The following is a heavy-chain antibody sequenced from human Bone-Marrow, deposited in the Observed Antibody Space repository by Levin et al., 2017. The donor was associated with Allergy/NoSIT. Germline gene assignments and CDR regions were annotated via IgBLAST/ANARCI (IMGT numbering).Heavy chain of an antibody. CDR1: GFTFTNAW. CDR2: VKSKADGGTT. V-gene: IGHV3-15*01. Sequence: GESLKISCAASGFTFTNAWMSWVRQAPGKGLEWVGHVKSKADGGTTDSAALVKGRFTFSRDDSQNTLYLQMNGLKTEDTAVYYCTTLTNAYIWGSSLVGNYYMDVWGKGTTVTVSS. D-gene: IGHD3-16*01. CDR3: TTLTNAYIWGSSLVGNYYMDV. J-gene: IGHJ6*03.